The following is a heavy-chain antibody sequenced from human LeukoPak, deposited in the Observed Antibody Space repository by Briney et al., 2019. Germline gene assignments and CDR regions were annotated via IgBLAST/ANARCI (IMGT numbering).Heavy chain of an antibody. Sequence: ASVKVSCKASGGTLSSYPISWIRQAPGQGLELMGRIIPFVGLTNYASRFQGRVTITADKDTTTAYMELSGLTSEDTAVYYCARPRSTESGSYNWFDPWGQGTLVTVSS. CDR1: GGTLSSYP. CDR3: ARPRSTESGSYNWFDP. D-gene: IGHD1-26*01. CDR2: IIPFVGLT. V-gene: IGHV1-69*02. J-gene: IGHJ5*02.